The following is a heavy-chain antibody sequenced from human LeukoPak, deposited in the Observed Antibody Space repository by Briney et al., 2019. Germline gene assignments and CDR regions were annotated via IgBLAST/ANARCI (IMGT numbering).Heavy chain of an antibody. CDR2: ISAYNGNT. CDR1: GYTFTSYG. V-gene: IGHV1-18*01. CDR3: ARVVPHKGYSGYDYSY. J-gene: IGHJ4*02. D-gene: IGHD5-12*01. Sequence: ASVKVSCKASGYTFTSYGISWVRQAPGQGLEWMGWISAYNGNTNYAQKLQDRVTMTTDTSTSTAYMELRSLRSGDTAVYYCARVVPHKGYSGYDYSYWGQGTLVTVSS.